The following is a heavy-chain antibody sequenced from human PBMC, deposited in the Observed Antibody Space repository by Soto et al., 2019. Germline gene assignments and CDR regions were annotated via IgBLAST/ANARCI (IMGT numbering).Heavy chain of an antibody. V-gene: IGHV3-23*01. CDR2: ITAGGDGT. Sequence: EVQVLESGGGLVQPGGSLRLSCEASGITFSNYMMTWIRQAPGKGLEWVSTITAGGDGTYYADSVKGRFTMSRETSKNTLYLQMNSLRAEDTAVYYCAPHVYCSGGSCQYDGFAIRGQGTMVTVSS. CDR3: APHVYCSGGSCQYDGFAI. D-gene: IGHD2-15*01. J-gene: IGHJ3*02. CDR1: GITFSNYM.